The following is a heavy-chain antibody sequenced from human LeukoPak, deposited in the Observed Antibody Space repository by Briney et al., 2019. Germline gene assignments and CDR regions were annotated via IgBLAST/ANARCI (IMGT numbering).Heavy chain of an antibody. V-gene: IGHV3-74*01. CDR3: ARELYSSSWYNRFVQPQGYYYMDV. Sequence: GGSLRLSCAASGFTFSSYWMHWVRQAPGKGLVWVSRINSDGSSRSYADSVKGRFTISRDNAKNSLYLQMNSLRAEDTAVYYCARELYSSSWYNRFVQPQGYYYMDVWGKGTTVTVSS. J-gene: IGHJ6*03. CDR2: INSDGSSR. D-gene: IGHD6-13*01. CDR1: GFTFSSYW.